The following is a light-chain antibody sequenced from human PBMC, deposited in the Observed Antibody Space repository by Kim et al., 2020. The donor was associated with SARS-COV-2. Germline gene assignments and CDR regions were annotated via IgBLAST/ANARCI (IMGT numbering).Light chain of an antibody. J-gene: IGLJ1*01. Sequence: VALGQTARITSGGNNIGSKNVHWYQQKPGQAPVLVIYRDSNRPSGIPERFSGSNSGNTATLTISRAQAGDEADYYCQVWDSSTYVFGTGTKVTVL. CDR1: NIGSKN. CDR2: RDS. CDR3: QVWDSSTYV. V-gene: IGLV3-9*01.